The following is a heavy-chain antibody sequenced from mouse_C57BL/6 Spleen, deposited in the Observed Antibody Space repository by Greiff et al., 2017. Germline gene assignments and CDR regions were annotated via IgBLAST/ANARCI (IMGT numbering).Heavy chain of an antibody. D-gene: IGHD2-3*01. CDR3: ARDPHDGYRGFAY. V-gene: IGHV5-4*01. CDR2: ISDGGSYT. CDR1: GFTFSSYA. J-gene: IGHJ3*01. Sequence: EVQRVESGGGLVKPGGSLKLSCAASGFTFSSYAMSWVRQTPEKRLEWVATISDGGSYTYYPDNVKGRFTISRDNAKNNLYLQMSHLKSEDTAMYYCARDPHDGYRGFAYWGQGTLVTVSA.